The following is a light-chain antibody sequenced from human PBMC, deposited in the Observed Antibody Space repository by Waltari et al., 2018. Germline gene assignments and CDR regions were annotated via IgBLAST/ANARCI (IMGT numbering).Light chain of an antibody. CDR2: DVS. Sequence: QSALTQPASVSGSPGQSITISCTGTSSDVGDYNYVSWYQQHPGKAPKLMIYDVSNRPSGVCNRFAGSKSGNTASLTISGLQAEDEADYYCSSYIGSSTLELFGGGTSLTVL. J-gene: IGLJ2*01. CDR1: SSDVGDYNY. V-gene: IGLV2-14*03. CDR3: SSYIGSSTLEL.